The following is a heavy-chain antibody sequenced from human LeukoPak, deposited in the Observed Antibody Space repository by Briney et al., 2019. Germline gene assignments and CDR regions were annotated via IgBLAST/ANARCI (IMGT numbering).Heavy chain of an antibody. V-gene: IGHV1-2*02. J-gene: IGHJ5*02. Sequence: SVKVSCKASGYTFTGYYMHWVRQAPGQGLEWMGWINPDSGGTNYAQKFQGRVTMTRDTSISTAYMELSRLRSDDTAVYYCARAPIAVAANWFDPWGQGTLVTVSS. D-gene: IGHD6-19*01. CDR3: ARAPIAVAANWFDP. CDR1: GYTFTGYY. CDR2: INPDSGGT.